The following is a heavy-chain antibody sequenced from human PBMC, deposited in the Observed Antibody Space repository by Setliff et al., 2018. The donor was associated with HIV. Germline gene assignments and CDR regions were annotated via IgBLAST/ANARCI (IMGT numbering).Heavy chain of an antibody. CDR2: IIPMLGTP. CDR1: GDIFSKYT. Sequence: SVKVSCKASGDIFSKYTFSWVRQAPGRGLEWVGRIIPMLGTPNYAQKFQGRVTITADISTGIGYMEINRLRSDDTAVYYCTRDLWGDDYYYNNMDVWGKGTTVTVSS. CDR3: TRDLWGDDYYYNNMDV. D-gene: IGHD2-21*02. V-gene: IGHV1-69*08. J-gene: IGHJ6*03.